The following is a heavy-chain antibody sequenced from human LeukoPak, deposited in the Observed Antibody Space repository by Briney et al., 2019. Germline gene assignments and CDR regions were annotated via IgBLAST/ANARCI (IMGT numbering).Heavy chain of an antibody. CDR2: IRYDGTNK. V-gene: IGHV3-30*02. D-gene: IGHD5-18*01. J-gene: IGHJ4*02. Sequence: GGSLRLSCAASGFNFSNNAMNWVRQAPGKGLEWVAFIRYDGTNKYYVDSVKGRFTISRDNSRNILYLQMNSLTAEDTAVYYCAKGDTYGLVYWGQGTLVTVSS. CDR1: GFNFSNNA. CDR3: AKGDTYGLVY.